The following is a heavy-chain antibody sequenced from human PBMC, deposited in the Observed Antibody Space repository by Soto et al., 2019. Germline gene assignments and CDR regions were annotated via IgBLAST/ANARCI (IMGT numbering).Heavy chain of an antibody. V-gene: IGHV1-2*04. Sequence: GXSVKVSGKASVYTFTCYYMHWVRQAPGQGLEWMGWINPNSGGTNYAQKFQGWVTMTRDTSISTAYMELSRLRSDDTAVYYCARGPYGDYPHNWFDPWGQGTLVTVSS. CDR3: ARGPYGDYPHNWFDP. J-gene: IGHJ5*02. CDR1: VYTFTCYY. CDR2: INPNSGGT. D-gene: IGHD4-17*01.